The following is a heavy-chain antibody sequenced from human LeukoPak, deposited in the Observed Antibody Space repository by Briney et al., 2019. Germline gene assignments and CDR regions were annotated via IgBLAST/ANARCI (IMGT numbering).Heavy chain of an antibody. V-gene: IGHV4-59*01. J-gene: IGHJ3*02. D-gene: IGHD3-10*01. CDR3: ARGLFADYYGSGSLNHDAFDI. Sequence: SETLSLTCTVSGGSISSYYWSWIRQPPGKGLEGSGYIYYSGSTNYNPSLKSRVTILVDTSKNQFSLKLSSVAAADTAVYYCARGLFADYYGSGSLNHDAFDIWGQGTMVTVSS. CDR1: GGSISSYY. CDR2: IYYSGST.